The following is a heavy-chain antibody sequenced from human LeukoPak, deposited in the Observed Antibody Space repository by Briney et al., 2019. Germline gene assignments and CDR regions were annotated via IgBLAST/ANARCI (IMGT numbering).Heavy chain of an antibody. J-gene: IGHJ1*01. CDR2: ISSSSSYI. D-gene: IGHD2-2*01. V-gene: IGHV3-21*01. CDR1: GFTFSSYS. CDR3: ARDALGYCSSTSCYREYFQH. Sequence: PGGSLRLSCAASGFTFSSYSMNWVRQAPGKGLEWVSSISSSSSYIYYADSVKGRFTISRDNAKNSLYLQMNSLRAEDTAVYYCARDALGYCSSTSCYREYFQHWGQGTLVTVSS.